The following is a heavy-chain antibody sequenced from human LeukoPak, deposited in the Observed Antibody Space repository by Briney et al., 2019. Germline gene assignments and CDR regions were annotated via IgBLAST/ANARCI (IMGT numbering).Heavy chain of an antibody. CDR2: ISSSSSYI. V-gene: IGHV3-21*01. D-gene: IGHD3-22*01. Sequence: GGSLRLSCAASGFTFSSYSMNWVRQAPGKGLEWVSSISSSSSYIYYADSVKGRFTISRDNAKNSLYLQMNSLRAEDTAVYYCARGRSDSSGFDYWGQGTLVTVSS. CDR3: ARGRSDSSGFDY. J-gene: IGHJ4*02. CDR1: GFTFSSYS.